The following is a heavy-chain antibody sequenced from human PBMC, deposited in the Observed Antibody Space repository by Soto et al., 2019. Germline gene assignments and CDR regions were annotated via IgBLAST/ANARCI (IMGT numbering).Heavy chain of an antibody. CDR2: IVVGSGNT. J-gene: IGHJ4*02. Sequence: QMQLVQSGPEVKKPGTSVKVSCKASGFTFTSSAVQWVRQARGQRLEWIGWIVVGSGNTNYEQKFQERVTITRDMSTSTAYMELSSLRSEDTAVYCCAAAPYVGASTGEDYWGQGTLVTVSS. V-gene: IGHV1-58*01. CDR3: AAAPYVGASTGEDY. CDR1: GFTFTSSA. D-gene: IGHD1-26*01.